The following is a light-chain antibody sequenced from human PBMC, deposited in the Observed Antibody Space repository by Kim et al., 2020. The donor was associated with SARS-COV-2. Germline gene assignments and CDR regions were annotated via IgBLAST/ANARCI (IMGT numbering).Light chain of an antibody. CDR3: QQYYCYPRT. CDR1: QGISSY. CDR2: AAS. V-gene: IGKV1-8*01. Sequence: AIRITQSPSSLSASTGDRVTITCRASQGISSYLAWYQQKPGKAPKLLIYAASTLQSGVPSRFSGSGSGTDFTLTISCLQSEDFPSYYFQQYYCYPRTFGRGTKVDIK. J-gene: IGKJ4*01.